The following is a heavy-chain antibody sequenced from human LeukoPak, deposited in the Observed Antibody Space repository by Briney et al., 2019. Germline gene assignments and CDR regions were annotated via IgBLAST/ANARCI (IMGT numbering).Heavy chain of an antibody. CDR3: ARDLRYYYGSGSYRNWFDP. Sequence: PSETLSLTCTVSGGSISSGGYYWSWLRQHPGKGLEWIGYIYYSGSTYFNPSLKSRVTISVDTSKNQFSLKLSSVTAADTAVYYCARDLRYYYGSGSYRNWFDPWGQGTLVTVSS. CDR2: IYYSGST. CDR1: GGSISSGGYY. V-gene: IGHV4-31*03. J-gene: IGHJ5*02. D-gene: IGHD3-10*01.